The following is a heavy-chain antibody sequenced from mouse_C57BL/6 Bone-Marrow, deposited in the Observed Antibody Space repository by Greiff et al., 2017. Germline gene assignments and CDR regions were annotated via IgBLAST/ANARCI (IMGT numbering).Heavy chain of an antibody. Sequence: EVKLMESGGDLVKPGGSLKLSCAASGFTFSSYGMSWVRQTPDKRLEWVATISSGGSYTYYPDSVKGRFTISRDNAKNTLYLQMSSLKSEDTAMYYCARDDVSFDYWGQGTTLTVSS. D-gene: IGHD2-3*01. V-gene: IGHV5-6*01. J-gene: IGHJ2*01. CDR2: ISSGGSYT. CDR1: GFTFSSYG. CDR3: ARDDVSFDY.